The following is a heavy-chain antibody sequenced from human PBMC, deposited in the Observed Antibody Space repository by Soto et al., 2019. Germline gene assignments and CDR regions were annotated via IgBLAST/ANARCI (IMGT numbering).Heavy chain of an antibody. CDR1: GGSISSSSYY. V-gene: IGHV4-39*01. D-gene: IGHD3-16*01. CDR3: ARLGAGSGGY. CDR2: IYYSGST. J-gene: IGHJ1*01. Sequence: TSETLSLTCTVSGGSISSSSYYWGWIRQPPGKGLEWIGSIYYSGSTYYNPSLKSRVTISVDTSKNQFSLKLSSVTAADTAVYYRARLGAGSGGYWGQGTLVTVS.